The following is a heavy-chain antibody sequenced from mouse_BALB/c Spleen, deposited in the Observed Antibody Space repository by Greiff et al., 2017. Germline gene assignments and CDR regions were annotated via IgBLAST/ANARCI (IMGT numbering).Heavy chain of an antibody. CDR3: ARRGGYGQEYYFDY. CDR1: GYTFTSYN. Sequence: LQQPGAELVKPGASVKMSCKASGYTFTSYNMHWVKQTPGQGLEWIGAIYPGNGDTSYNQKFKGKATLTADKSSSTAYMQLSSLTSEDSAVYYCARRGGYGQEYYFDYWGQGTTLTVSS. CDR2: IYPGNGDT. V-gene: IGHV1-12*01. D-gene: IGHD2-2*01. J-gene: IGHJ2*01.